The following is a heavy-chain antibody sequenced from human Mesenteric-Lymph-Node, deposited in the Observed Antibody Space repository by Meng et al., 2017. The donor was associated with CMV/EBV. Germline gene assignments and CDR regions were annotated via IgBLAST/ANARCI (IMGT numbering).Heavy chain of an antibody. CDR1: GFSFSTHG. V-gene: IGHV3-23*01. Sequence: GGSLRLSCTASGFSFSTHGMSWVRQAPGKGLEWVSTINNSGSSTYYVDAVKGRFTISRDNSKSTLYLQMYSLRAEDTALYYCAKAPAGDYYFYGVDVWGQGTAVTVSS. J-gene: IGHJ6*02. CDR2: INNSGSST. CDR3: AKAPAGDYYFYGVDV.